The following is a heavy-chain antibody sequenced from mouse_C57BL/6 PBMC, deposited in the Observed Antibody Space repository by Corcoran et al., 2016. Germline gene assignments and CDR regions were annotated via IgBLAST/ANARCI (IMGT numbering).Heavy chain of an antibody. D-gene: IGHD4-1*01. CDR1: GYSFTSYY. J-gene: IGHJ2*01. Sequence: QVQLQQSGPELVKPGASVKISCKASGYSFTSYYIHWVKQRPGQGLEWIGWIYPGSGNTKYNEKFKGKATLTADTSSSTAYMQLSSLTSEDSAVYYCARWAELGREYYFDYWGQGTTLTVSS. V-gene: IGHV1-66*01. CDR2: IYPGSGNT. CDR3: ARWAELGREYYFDY.